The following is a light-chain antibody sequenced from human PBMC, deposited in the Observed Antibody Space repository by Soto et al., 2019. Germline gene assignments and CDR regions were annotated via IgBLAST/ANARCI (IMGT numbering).Light chain of an antibody. CDR1: QSVSTN. CDR3: QQYHDWAPYT. Sequence: IAMTQSPATLSVSPGARATLSCRASQSVSTNLAWYQQKPGQAPRLIFYGASIRASGISARFSGRGSGTNFTLIINSLQSEDLGLYYCQQYHDWAPYTFGRGTKLEI. CDR2: GAS. J-gene: IGKJ2*01. V-gene: IGKV3-15*01.